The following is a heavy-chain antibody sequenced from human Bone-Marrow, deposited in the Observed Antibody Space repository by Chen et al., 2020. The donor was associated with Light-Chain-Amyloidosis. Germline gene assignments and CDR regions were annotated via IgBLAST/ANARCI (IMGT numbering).Heavy chain of an antibody. V-gene: IGHV4-39*01. CDR3: ARHGGVGVSIFDP. CDR2: IYYSGST. J-gene: IGHJ5*02. D-gene: IGHD2-8*02. Sequence: QLQLQESGPGLVKPSETLSLTCTVSGGSISSSSYYWGWIRQPPGKGLEWIGSIYYSGSTYYNPSLKSRVTISVDTSKNQFSLKLSSVTAADTAVYYCARHGGVGVSIFDPWGQGTLVTVSS. CDR1: GGSISSSSYY.